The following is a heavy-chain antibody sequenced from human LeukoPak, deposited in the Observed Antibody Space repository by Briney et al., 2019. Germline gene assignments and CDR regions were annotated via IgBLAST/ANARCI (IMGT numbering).Heavy chain of an antibody. J-gene: IGHJ1*01. CDR1: GFTFNRCW. CDR2: INPDGRDT. Sequence: GGSLRLSCVVSGFTFNRCWMNWVRQAPGKGPEWVAHINPDGRDTYYVDSVKGRFTISGDNAQNSMYLQMNSLRVEDTAVYYCTSWGDTTAEYFQRWGQGTLVTVSS. CDR3: TSWGDTTAEYFQR. D-gene: IGHD2-21*02. V-gene: IGHV3-7*01.